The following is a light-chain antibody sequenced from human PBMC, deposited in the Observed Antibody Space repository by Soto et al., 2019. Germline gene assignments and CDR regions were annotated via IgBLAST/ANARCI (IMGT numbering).Light chain of an antibody. Sequence: QSALTQPASVSRSPGQSITISCTGTSSNVGSYKLVSWYQQHPGKAPKLMIFEVNKRPSGVSNRFSGSKSGNTASLTISGLKVEDEADYYCCSSGGSPTSVFGTWTKLTVL. CDR2: EVN. CDR3: CSSGGSPTSV. V-gene: IGLV2-23*02. J-gene: IGLJ1*01. CDR1: SSNVGSYKL.